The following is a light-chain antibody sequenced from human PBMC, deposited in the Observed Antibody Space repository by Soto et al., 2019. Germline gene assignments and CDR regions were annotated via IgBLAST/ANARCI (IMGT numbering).Light chain of an antibody. V-gene: IGKV3-11*01. CDR2: DAS. CDR3: QQRSNGSLT. CDR1: QSVSSY. J-gene: IGKJ4*01. Sequence: EIVLKQSRATLSLAPGEIATLSCRASQSVSSYLAWYQQKPGQAPRLLISDASNRATGIPARFSGNGSGTDFTLTTSSLETEDFAVYYCQQRSNGSLTFGGGNKVEIK.